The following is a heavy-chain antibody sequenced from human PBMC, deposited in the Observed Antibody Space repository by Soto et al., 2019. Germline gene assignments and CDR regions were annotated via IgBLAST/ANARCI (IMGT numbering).Heavy chain of an antibody. CDR2: IWYDGSNK. Sequence: PGGSLRLSCAESGFTFSSYGMHWVRQAPGKGLEWVAVIWYDGSNKYYADSVKGRFTISRDNSKNTLYLQMNSLRAEDTAVYYCARDPEMATIPWFDPWGQGTLVTVSS. D-gene: IGHD5-12*01. V-gene: IGHV3-33*01. CDR1: GFTFSSYG. J-gene: IGHJ5*02. CDR3: ARDPEMATIPWFDP.